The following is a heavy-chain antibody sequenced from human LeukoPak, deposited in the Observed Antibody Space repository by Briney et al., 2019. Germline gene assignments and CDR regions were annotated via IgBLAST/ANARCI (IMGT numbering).Heavy chain of an antibody. D-gene: IGHD3-22*01. CDR1: GFTFSSYW. CDR2: INSDGSST. V-gene: IGHV3-74*01. J-gene: IGHJ4*02. Sequence: PGGSLRLSCAASGFTFSSYWMHWVRQAPGKGLVWVSRINSDGSSTSYADSVKGRFTISRDSAKNTLYLQMNSLGAEDTAVYYCARPYYDSSGPYFDYWGQGTLVTVSS. CDR3: ARPYYDSSGPYFDY.